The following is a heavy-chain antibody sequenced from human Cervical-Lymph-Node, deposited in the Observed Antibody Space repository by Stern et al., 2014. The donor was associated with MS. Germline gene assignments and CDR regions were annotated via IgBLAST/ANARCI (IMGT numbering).Heavy chain of an antibody. Sequence: QVQLVESGAEVKKPGASVKVSCKASGYTFTSYYMHWVRQAPGQGLEWMGIINPSGGSTSYAQKFQGRVTMTRATSTRQVYMELSSLRSEDTAVYYCASFTISSGYWGQGTLVTVSS. D-gene: IGHD3-3*01. CDR3: ASFTISSGY. J-gene: IGHJ4*02. CDR1: GYTFTSYY. V-gene: IGHV1-46*01. CDR2: INPSGGST.